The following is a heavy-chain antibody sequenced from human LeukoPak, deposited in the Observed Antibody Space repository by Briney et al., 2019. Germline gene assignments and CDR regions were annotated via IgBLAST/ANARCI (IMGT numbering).Heavy chain of an antibody. J-gene: IGHJ3*02. D-gene: IGHD3-22*01. CDR2: IYYSGST. V-gene: IGHV4-61*01. Sequence: SGTLSLTCTVSGGSVSSGSYYWSWIRQPPGKGLEWIGYIYYSGSTNYNPSLKSRVTISVDTSKNQFSLKLSSVTAADTAVYYCARVPYYYDSSGYSPWAFDIWGQGTMVTVSS. CDR3: ARVPYYYDSSGYSPWAFDI. CDR1: GGSVSSGSYY.